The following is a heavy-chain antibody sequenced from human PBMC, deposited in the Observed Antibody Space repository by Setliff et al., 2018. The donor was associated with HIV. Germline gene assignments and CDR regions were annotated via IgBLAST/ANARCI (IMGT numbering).Heavy chain of an antibody. V-gene: IGHV4-59*11. Sequence: SETLSLTCTVSGGSISSHYWSWIRQPPGKGMEWIGYIYYSGSTNYNPSLKSRVTISVDTSKNQFSLRLSSVTAADTAVYYCARDLRDSSGYFNDGDVFDIWGQGTMVTVSS. D-gene: IGHD3-22*01. CDR1: GGSISSHY. CDR3: ARDLRDSSGYFNDGDVFDI. J-gene: IGHJ3*02. CDR2: IYYSGST.